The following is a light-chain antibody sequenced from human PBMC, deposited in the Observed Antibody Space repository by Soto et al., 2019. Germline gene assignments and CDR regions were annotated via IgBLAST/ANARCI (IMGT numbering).Light chain of an antibody. V-gene: IGLV2-14*01. CDR2: EVT. Sequence: QSALTQPASVSGSPGQSITISCTGTSRDVGGYKSVFWYQQFPGKAPKLIIYEVTNRPSGVSNRFSGSKSGNTASLTISGLQAEDEADYFCSSYTTTNTLWVFGGGTKLTVL. CDR3: SSYTTTNTLWV. J-gene: IGLJ3*02. CDR1: SRDVGGYKS.